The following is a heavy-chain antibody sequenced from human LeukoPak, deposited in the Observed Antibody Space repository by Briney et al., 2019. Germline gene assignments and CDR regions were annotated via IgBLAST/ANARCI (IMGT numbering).Heavy chain of an antibody. CDR1: GGSFSGYY. CDR3: AREDYYFDS. J-gene: IGHJ4*02. V-gene: IGHV4-34*01. Sequence: SETLSLTCAVYGGSFSGYYWSWIRQPPGKGLEWIGEINHSESTKYNPSLESRVTILLDASKNEFSLNLNSVTAADTAVYYCAREDYYFDSWGQGTLVTVSS. CDR2: INHSEST.